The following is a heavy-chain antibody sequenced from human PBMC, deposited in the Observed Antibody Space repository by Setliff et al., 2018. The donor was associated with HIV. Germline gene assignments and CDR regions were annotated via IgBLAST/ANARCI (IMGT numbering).Heavy chain of an antibody. Sequence: PGESLTISCKTSGSNFATYWVGWVRQMPGKGLEWLGILYFGDSDPKYNPSFEGQVTISADESIKTAFLQWRSLETSDTAIYYCARGRGGYFGGGRYYNLPYFDSWGQGTLVTVSS. J-gene: IGHJ4*02. CDR3: ARGRGGYFGGGRYYNLPYFDS. V-gene: IGHV5-51*01. D-gene: IGHD2-15*01. CDR1: GSNFATYW. CDR2: LYFGDSDP.